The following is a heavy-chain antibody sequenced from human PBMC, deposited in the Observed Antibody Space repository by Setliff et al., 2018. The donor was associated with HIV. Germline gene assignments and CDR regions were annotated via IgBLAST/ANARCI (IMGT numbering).Heavy chain of an antibody. V-gene: IGHV3-7*01. D-gene: IGHD5-12*01. CDR1: GFSFNNYY. CDR2: IKSDGTEK. Sequence: PGESLKISCIASGFSFNNYYMTWVRQAPGKGLEWVGNIKSDGTEKNYADSVRGRFTISRDNAKNTLYLQMNSLRAEDTAVYYCARVASGYDYGWLDPWGQGTLVTVSS. CDR3: ARVASGYDYGWLDP. J-gene: IGHJ5*02.